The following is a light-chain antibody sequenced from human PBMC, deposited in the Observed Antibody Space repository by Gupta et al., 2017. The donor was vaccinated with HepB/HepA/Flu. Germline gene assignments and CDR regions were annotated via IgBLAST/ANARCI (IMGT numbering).Light chain of an antibody. CDR2: WAS. V-gene: IGKV4-1*01. Sequence: IVMTQSTDARAVSLGYRATLHSESSQSRLCRSNNKNYLAWYQQKPGQPPKLLIYWASTRESGVPDRFSGSGSGTDFSLTISSLQAEDVAVYYCQQYFTTLVSFGGGTKVEIK. CDR1: QSRLCRSNNKNY. CDR3: QQYFTTLVS. J-gene: IGKJ4*01.